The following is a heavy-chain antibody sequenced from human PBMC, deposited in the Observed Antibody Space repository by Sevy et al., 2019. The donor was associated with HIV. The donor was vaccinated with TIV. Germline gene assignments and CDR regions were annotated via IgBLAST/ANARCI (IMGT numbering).Heavy chain of an antibody. CDR3: AREGCSKPHDY. CDR2: FSFGCGKI. J-gene: IGHJ4*02. Sequence: GGSLRLSCAASGFTFSSYSMSWVRQAPGKGLEWVSTFSFGCGKINYADSVKGRFAISRDNSKNTLYLQMHSLRAEDTAVYYCAREGCSKPHDYWGQGTLVTVSS. CDR1: GFTFSSYS. D-gene: IGHD3-10*02. V-gene: IGHV3-23*01.